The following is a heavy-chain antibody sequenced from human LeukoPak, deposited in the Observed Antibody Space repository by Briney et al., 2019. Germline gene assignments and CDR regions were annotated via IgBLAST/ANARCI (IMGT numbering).Heavy chain of an antibody. J-gene: IGHJ5*02. CDR2: FSYSRST. D-gene: IGHD3-22*01. V-gene: IGHV4-59*12. CDR1: GGSISSSY. CDR3: ARNYYDSSGYYAGSINWFDP. Sequence: SETLSLTCTVSGGSISSSYWNWIRQPPGKGLEWIGYFSYSRSTNYNSSLRSRVTISGDTSKNQFSLKLSSVTAADTAVYYCARNYYDSSGYYAGSINWFDPWGQGTLVTVSS.